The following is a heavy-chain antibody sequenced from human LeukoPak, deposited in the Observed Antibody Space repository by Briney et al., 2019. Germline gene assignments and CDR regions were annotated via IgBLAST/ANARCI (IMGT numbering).Heavy chain of an antibody. CDR2: ISSNGGST. CDR3: ARAGGYSYGYGSD. D-gene: IGHD5-18*01. CDR1: GFTFSSYA. Sequence: PGGSLRLSCAASGFTFSSYAMHWVRQAPGKGLEYVSAISSNGGSTYYANSVKGRFTISRDNSKNTLYLQMGNLRAEDMAVYYCARAGGYSYGYGSDWGQGTLVTVSS. V-gene: IGHV3-64*01. J-gene: IGHJ4*02.